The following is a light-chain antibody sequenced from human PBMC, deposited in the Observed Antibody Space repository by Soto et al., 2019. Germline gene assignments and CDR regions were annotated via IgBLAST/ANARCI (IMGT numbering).Light chain of an antibody. V-gene: IGKV3-15*01. Sequence: EILLTQSPATLSVSPGEGATLSCRASQSVKSNLAWYQQRTGQPPTLLIYGASPGANGIPGKVSGKGSGTDFTLTINRLEPEDFALYYCQQYNSWHPGTFGQGTKVDIK. CDR2: GAS. CDR3: QQYNSWHPGT. CDR1: QSVKSN. J-gene: IGKJ2*01.